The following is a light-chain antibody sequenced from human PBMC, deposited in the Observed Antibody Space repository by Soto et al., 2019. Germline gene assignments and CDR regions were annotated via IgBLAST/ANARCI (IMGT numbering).Light chain of an antibody. CDR3: FSFTTDWTHV. Sequence: QSALTQPASVSGYPGQSVTISCTGSSSDIGAYNYVSWFQQYPGKAPKLIISEVSNRPSGVSNRFSGSKSGTAASRTISGLQTEDEADYFCFSFTTDWTHVFGTGTKVTVL. CDR2: EVS. J-gene: IGLJ1*01. CDR1: SSDIGAYNY. V-gene: IGLV2-14*01.